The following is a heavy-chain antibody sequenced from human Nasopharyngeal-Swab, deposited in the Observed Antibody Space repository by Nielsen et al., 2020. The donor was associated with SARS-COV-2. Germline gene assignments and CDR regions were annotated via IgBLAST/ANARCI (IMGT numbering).Heavy chain of an antibody. J-gene: IGHJ4*02. V-gene: IGHV3-73*01. CDR1: GFTFSDSA. Sequence: GGSLRLSCAASGFTFSDSAIHWVRQAYGKGLGWVGRIRSKGNNYATAYSASVKGRFIIFRDDTTNTAYLQMNSLKTEDTAVYYCTRCGGVCYSGRDYWGQGTLVTVSS. CDR3: TRCGGVCYSGRDY. D-gene: IGHD2-21*02. CDR2: IRSKGNNYAT.